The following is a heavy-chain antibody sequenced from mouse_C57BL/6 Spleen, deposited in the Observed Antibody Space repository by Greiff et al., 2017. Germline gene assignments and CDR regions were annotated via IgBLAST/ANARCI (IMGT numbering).Heavy chain of an antibody. J-gene: IGHJ3*01. Sequence: QVQLQQPGAELVRPGTSVKLSCKASGYTFTSYWMHWVKQRPGQGLEWIGVIDPSDSYTNYNQKFKGKATLTVDTSSSTAYMQLSSLTSEDSAVYYCARDTTVEAWFAYWGQGTLVTVSA. V-gene: IGHV1-59*01. D-gene: IGHD1-1*01. CDR3: ARDTTVEAWFAY. CDR1: GYTFTSYW. CDR2: IDPSDSYT.